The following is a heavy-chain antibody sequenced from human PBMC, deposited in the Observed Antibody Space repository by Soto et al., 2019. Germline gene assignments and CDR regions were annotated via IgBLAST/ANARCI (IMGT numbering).Heavy chain of an antibody. Sequence: ASVKVSCKASGYTFTSYGISWVRQAPGQGLEWMGWISAYNGNTNYAQKLQGRVTMTTDTSTSTAYMELRSLRSDDTAVYYCARTGCSGGSCYFHYYYYYYMDVWGKGTTVTVSS. J-gene: IGHJ6*03. CDR1: GYTFTSYG. D-gene: IGHD2-15*01. V-gene: IGHV1-18*01. CDR3: ARTGCSGGSCYFHYYYYYYMDV. CDR2: ISAYNGNT.